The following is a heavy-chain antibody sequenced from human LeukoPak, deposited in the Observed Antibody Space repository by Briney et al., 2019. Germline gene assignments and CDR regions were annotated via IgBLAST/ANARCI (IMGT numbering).Heavy chain of an antibody. CDR2: IYSNGDT. D-gene: IGHD5-24*01. J-gene: IGHJ3*01. CDR3: TSRGFRLPLDAFDV. V-gene: IGHV4-39*01. Sequence: SETLSLTCTVSGGPITSSAYYWVWVRQSPGRGLEWLGSIYSNGDTYYNPPFESRVTIAIETSKNQFSLKMTSVTAADTAAYYCTSRGFRLPLDAFDVWGQGTRVAVSS. CDR1: GGPITSSAYY.